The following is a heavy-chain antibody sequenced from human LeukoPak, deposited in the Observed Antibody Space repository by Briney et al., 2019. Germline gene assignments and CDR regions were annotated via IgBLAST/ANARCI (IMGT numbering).Heavy chain of an antibody. CDR2: IYYSGST. Sequence: SETLSLTCTVSGGSISSYYWSWIRQPPGKGLEWIGYIYYSGSTNYNPSLKSRVTISVDTSKNQFSLKLSSVTAADTAVYYCARAVRGYDFWSGSRYYMDVWGKGTTVIISS. D-gene: IGHD3-3*01. J-gene: IGHJ6*03. CDR3: ARAVRGYDFWSGSRYYMDV. CDR1: GGSISSYY. V-gene: IGHV4-59*01.